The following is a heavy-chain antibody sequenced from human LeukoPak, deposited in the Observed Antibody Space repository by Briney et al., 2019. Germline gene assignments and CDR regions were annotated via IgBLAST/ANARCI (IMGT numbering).Heavy chain of an antibody. CDR1: GFTFISYS. J-gene: IGHJ2*01. Sequence: GSLRLFCSASGFTFISYSVHRVRQPPGEGVVWVSHVNGDGDSTKYADAVKGRFTISRDNAKNTLYLQMNSLRVEDTAVYYCARGTPTYDGTYYWYFDLWGRGTLVTVSS. V-gene: IGHV3-74*01. D-gene: IGHD5-12*01. CDR3: ARGTPTYDGTYYWYFDL. CDR2: VNGDGDST.